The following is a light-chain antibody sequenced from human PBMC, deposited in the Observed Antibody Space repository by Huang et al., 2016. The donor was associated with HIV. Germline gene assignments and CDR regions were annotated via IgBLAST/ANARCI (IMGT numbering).Light chain of an antibody. V-gene: IGKV1-27*01. Sequence: DVQMTQSPSSLSASVGDRVTITCRASRPITKSVAWYQQKPGKVPQLLIYGASTLQSGVPSRFSGSESGTDFTLTISSLQPEDVATYYCQRYFSAPRTFGQGTKVEIK. CDR1: RPITKS. CDR3: QRYFSAPRT. CDR2: GAS. J-gene: IGKJ1*01.